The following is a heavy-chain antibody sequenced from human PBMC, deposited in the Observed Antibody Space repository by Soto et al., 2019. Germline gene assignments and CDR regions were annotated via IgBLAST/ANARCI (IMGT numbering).Heavy chain of an antibody. CDR2: TYYSGST. D-gene: IGHD6-13*01. J-gene: IGHJ4*02. V-gene: IGHV4-59*08. CDR1: GGSISSYY. CDR3: ARHGEHSSSWYFDY. Sequence: QVPLQQSGPGLVKPSETLSLTCTVSGGSISSYYWSWIRQSPGKGLEWIGYTYYSGSTNYNPSLKSRVTISVATSKNQFSLKLSSVTAADAAVYYCARHGEHSSSWYFDYWGQGTLVTVSS.